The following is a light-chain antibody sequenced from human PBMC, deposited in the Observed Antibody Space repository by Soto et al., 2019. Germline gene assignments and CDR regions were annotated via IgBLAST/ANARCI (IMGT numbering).Light chain of an antibody. J-gene: IGKJ5*01. CDR1: QSVSSN. V-gene: IGKV3-15*01. CDR3: QQRSNWPPIT. Sequence: EIVMTQSPATLSVSPGERATLSCRASQSVSSNLAWYQQKPGQAPRLLIYGASTRAPGFPARFSGSGSGTDFTLTISSLQSEDFAVYYCQQRSNWPPITFGQGTRLEIK. CDR2: GAS.